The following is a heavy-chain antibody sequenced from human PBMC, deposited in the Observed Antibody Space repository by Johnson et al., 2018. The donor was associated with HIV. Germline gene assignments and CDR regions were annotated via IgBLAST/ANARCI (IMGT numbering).Heavy chain of an antibody. CDR2: IYSGGST. J-gene: IGHJ3*02. Sequence: VHLVESGVNLVQPGGSLRLSCAESGFTVSSNYMSWVRQAPGKGLEWVSIIYSGGSTYYADSVKGRFTISRDNSKNTLYLQMNSVRAEDTAVYYCAKVAVATAAGGVALDIWGPGTMVIVSS. CDR3: AKVAVATAAGGVALDI. V-gene: IGHV3-66*01. CDR1: GFTVSSNY. D-gene: IGHD6-13*01.